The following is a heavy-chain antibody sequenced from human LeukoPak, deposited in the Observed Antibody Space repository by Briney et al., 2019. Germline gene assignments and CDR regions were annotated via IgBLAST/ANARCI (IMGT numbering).Heavy chain of an antibody. CDR2: ISSNGGST. V-gene: IGHV3-64*04. CDR3: AKDREYSYVYDAFDI. D-gene: IGHD3-16*01. Sequence: GGSLRLSCSVSGFTFSRYAMHWVRQAPGKGLEYVSAISSNGGSTYYADSVKGRFTISRDNSRNTLYLQMNTLRAEDTAVYYCAKDREYSYVYDAFDIWGQGTLVTVSS. J-gene: IGHJ3*02. CDR1: GFTFSRYA.